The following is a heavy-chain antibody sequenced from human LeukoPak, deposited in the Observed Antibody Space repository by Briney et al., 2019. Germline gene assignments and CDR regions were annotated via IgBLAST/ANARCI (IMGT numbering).Heavy chain of an antibody. V-gene: IGHV4-59*01. J-gene: IGHJ4*02. D-gene: IGHD6-13*01. CDR3: ARDSSWGLFDY. CDR2: IYYSGST. CDR1: GGSISSYY. Sequence: SETLPLTCTVSGGSISSYYWSWIRQPPGKGLEWIGYIYYSGSTNYNPSLKSRVTISVDTSKNQFSLKLSSVTAADTAVYYCARDSSWGLFDYWGQGTLVTVSS.